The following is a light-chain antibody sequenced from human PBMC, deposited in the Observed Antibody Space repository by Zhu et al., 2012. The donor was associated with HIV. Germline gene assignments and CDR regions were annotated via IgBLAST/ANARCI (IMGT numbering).Light chain of an antibody. CDR2: GAS. J-gene: IGKJ1*01. V-gene: IGKV3-20*01. CDR3: HQYDKSWT. Sequence: VLTQSPDTLSLSPGDRATVACRASESVSRNYVIWYQQKPGQAPRPLIYGASDRASGVPDRFSGSGSGTDFTLTISRLEPEDFAVYYCHQYDKSWTFGQGTRVKSN. CDR1: ESVSRNY.